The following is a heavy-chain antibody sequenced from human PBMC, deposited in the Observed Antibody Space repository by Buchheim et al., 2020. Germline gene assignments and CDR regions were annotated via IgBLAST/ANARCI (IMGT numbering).Heavy chain of an antibody. CDR1: GFTFSSYA. CDR3: AKGGSDYGVRSYWYFDL. CDR2: ISGSGGST. V-gene: IGHV3-23*01. Sequence: EVQLLESGGGLVQPGGSLRLSCAASGFTFSSYAMSWVRQAPGKGLEWVSAISGSGGSTYYADSVKGRFTISRDNSKNTLYLQRNSLRAEDTAVYYCAKGGSDYGVRSYWYFDLWGRGTL. J-gene: IGHJ2*01. D-gene: IGHD4-17*01.